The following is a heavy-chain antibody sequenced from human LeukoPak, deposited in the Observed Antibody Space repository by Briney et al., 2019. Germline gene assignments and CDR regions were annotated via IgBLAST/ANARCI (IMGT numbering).Heavy chain of an antibody. V-gene: IGHV5-51*01. CDR2: IYPGDSDT. D-gene: IGHD3-9*01. Sequence: GESLKISCKGSGYSFTSYWIGWVRQMPGKGLEWMGIIYPGDSDTRYSPSFQGQVTISADKSISTAYLQWSSLKASDTAMYYCARGNYDILTGYYTGHNDAFDIWGQGKMVTVSS. J-gene: IGHJ3*02. CDR1: GYSFTSYW. CDR3: ARGNYDILTGYYTGHNDAFDI.